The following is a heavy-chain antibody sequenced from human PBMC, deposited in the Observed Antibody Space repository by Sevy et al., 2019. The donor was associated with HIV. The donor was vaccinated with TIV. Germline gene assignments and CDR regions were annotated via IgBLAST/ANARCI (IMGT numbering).Heavy chain of an antibody. V-gene: IGHV5-51*01. D-gene: IGHD5-12*01. J-gene: IGHJ4*02. Sequence: GESLKISCKGSGYTFTNYWIGWVRQMPGKGLEWMGIIYPGDSDTRYSPSFQGQVTISADKSISTAYLQWSSLKASDTAIYYCVRHPGVATLYFDYWDQGILVTVSS. CDR2: IYPGDSDT. CDR1: GYTFTNYW. CDR3: VRHPGVATLYFDY.